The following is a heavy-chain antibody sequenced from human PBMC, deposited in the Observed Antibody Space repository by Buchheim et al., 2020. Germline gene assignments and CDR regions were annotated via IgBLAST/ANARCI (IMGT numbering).Heavy chain of an antibody. D-gene: IGHD3-10*01. J-gene: IGHJ5*02. V-gene: IGHV4-34*01. CDR1: GGPLTNYY. CDR3: ARMIRGVITRVVGWFDP. Sequence: QMQLQQWGAGLLKPSETLSLTCAVSGGPLTNYYWSWIRQSPGKGLEWIGEVSHTGITKKNPSLKSRVTILVDTSKNQFSLKMTSVTAADTAVYYCARMIRGVITRVVGWFDPWGQGTL. CDR2: VSHTGIT.